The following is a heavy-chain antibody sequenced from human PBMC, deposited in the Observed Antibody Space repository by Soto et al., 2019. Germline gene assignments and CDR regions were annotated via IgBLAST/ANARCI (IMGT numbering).Heavy chain of an antibody. Sequence: QVQLVESGGGVVQPGRSLRLSCAASGFTFSSYGMHWVRQAPGKGLEWVAVIWYDGSNKYYADSVKGRFTISRDNSKNTLYLQMNSLRAEDTAVYYCARHLGLKLVRSYFDYWGQGTLVTVSS. J-gene: IGHJ4*02. CDR2: IWYDGSNK. V-gene: IGHV3-33*01. D-gene: IGHD6-6*01. CDR1: GFTFSSYG. CDR3: ARHLGLKLVRSYFDY.